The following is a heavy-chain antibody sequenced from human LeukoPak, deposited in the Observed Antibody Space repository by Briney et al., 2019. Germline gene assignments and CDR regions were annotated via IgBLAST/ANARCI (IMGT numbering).Heavy chain of an antibody. V-gene: IGHV4-39*07. J-gene: IGHJ3*01. CDR2: IFHSGST. Sequence: SETLSLTCTVSGGYISSSSYYWGWIRQSPGKGLQWIGEIFHSGSTNYNPSLLSRVSISVDKSENQFSLNLSSVTAADTAVYYCARADSGGYHAFDVWGQGTMVTVSS. CDR3: ARADSGGYHAFDV. CDR1: GGYISSSSYY. D-gene: IGHD3-22*01.